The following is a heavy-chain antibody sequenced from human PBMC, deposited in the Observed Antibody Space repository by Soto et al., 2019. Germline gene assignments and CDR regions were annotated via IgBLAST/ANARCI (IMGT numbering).Heavy chain of an antibody. CDR1: GYTFTGYY. Sequence: ASVKVSCKASGYTFTGYYIHWVRQAPGQGLEWMGWIIPDSGATNYTQKFQGRVTMTSETSTNTAFLELSRLRSDDTAVYFCARGEGISSFGVITWLETGGQGALVKVSS. CDR3: ARGEGISSFGVITWLET. D-gene: IGHD3-3*01. J-gene: IGHJ4*02. V-gene: IGHV1-2*02. CDR2: IIPDSGAT.